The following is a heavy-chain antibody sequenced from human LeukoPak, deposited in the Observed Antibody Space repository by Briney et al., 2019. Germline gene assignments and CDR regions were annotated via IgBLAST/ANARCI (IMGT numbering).Heavy chain of an antibody. V-gene: IGHV4-39*07. CDR2: IRYSGST. CDR1: GGSISSSSYY. Sequence: SETLSLTCTVSGGSISSSSYYWGWIRQPPGKGLEWIGSIRYSGSTYYNPSLKSRVTISVDTSKNQFYLKLSSVTAADTAVYYCARARYYDDSGGPVNWFDPWGQGTLVTVSS. D-gene: IGHD3-10*01. CDR3: ARARYYDDSGGPVNWFDP. J-gene: IGHJ5*02.